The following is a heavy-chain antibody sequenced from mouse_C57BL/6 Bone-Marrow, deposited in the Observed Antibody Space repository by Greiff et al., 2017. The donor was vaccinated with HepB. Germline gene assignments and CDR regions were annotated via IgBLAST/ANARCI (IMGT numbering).Heavy chain of an antibody. Sequence: VQGVESGAELVRPGASVTLSCKASGYTFTDYEMHWVKQTPVHGLEWIGAIDPETGGTAYNQKFKGKAILTADKSSSTAYMELRSLTSEDSAVYYCTREGNYYGSIYFDYWGQGTTLTVSS. CDR3: TREGNYYGSIYFDY. D-gene: IGHD1-1*01. J-gene: IGHJ2*01. CDR1: GYTFTDYE. CDR2: IDPETGGT. V-gene: IGHV1-15*01.